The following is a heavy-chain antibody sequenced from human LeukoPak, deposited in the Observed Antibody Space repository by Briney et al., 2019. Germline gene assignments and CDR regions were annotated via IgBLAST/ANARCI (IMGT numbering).Heavy chain of an antibody. D-gene: IGHD3-22*01. V-gene: IGHV4-30-4*01. CDR3: ARVRSSGYYVNFDY. CDR2: IYYSGST. Sequence: SQTLSLTCTVSGGSISSGDYYWSWIRQPPGKGLEWIGYIYYSGSTYYNPSLKSRVTISVDTSKNQFSLKLSSVTAADTAVYYCARVRSSGYYVNFDYWGLGTLVTVSS. J-gene: IGHJ4*02. CDR1: GGSISSGDYY.